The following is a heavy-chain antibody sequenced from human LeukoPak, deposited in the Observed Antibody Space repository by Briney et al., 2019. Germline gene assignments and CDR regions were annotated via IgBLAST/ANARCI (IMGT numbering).Heavy chain of an antibody. V-gene: IGHV4-34*01. CDR2: INHSGST. D-gene: IGHD2-15*01. Sequence: SETLSLTCAVYGGSFSGYYWSWIRQPPGKGLEWIGEINHSGSTNYNPSLKSRVTISVDTSKNQFSLKLSSVTVADTAVYYCARAQYCGGGSCYRRLAIDIWGQGTMVTVSS. J-gene: IGHJ3*02. CDR3: ARAQYCGGGSCYRRLAIDI. CDR1: GGSFSGYY.